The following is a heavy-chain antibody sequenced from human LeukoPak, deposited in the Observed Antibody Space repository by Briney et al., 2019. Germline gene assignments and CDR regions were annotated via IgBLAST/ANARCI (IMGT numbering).Heavy chain of an antibody. CDR2: IYYSGCT. V-gene: IGHV4-59*01. J-gene: IGHJ3*02. D-gene: IGHD3-22*01. Sequence: SETLSLTCTVSGGSISSYYWSWIRQPPGKGLEWIGYIYYSGCTNYNPSVKSRVTISVDTSKNQFSLKLSSVTAADTAVYYCARELAYYYDSSGGKESAFDIGGQGTMVTVSS. CDR1: GGSISSYY. CDR3: ARELAYYYDSSGGKESAFDI.